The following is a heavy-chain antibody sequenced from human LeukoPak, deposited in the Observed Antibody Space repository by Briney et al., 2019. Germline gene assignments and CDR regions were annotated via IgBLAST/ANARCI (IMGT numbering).Heavy chain of an antibody. CDR3: ARRAAEMATDLDY. V-gene: IGHV5-51*01. CDR1: GYSFTSYW. CDR2: IYPGDSDT. J-gene: IGHJ4*02. Sequence: GESLKISCKGSGYSFTSYWIGWVRQMPGKGLEWMGIIYPGDSDTRYSPSFQGQVTISADKSIRTAYLQWSSVKASDSAMYYCARRAAEMATDLDYWGQGTLVTVSS. D-gene: IGHD5-24*01.